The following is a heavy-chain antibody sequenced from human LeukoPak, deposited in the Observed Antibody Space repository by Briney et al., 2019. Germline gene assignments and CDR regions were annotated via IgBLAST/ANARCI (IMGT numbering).Heavy chain of an antibody. Sequence: GESLKISCKGSGYSFTSYWIGWVRQMPGKGLEWMGIIYPGDSDTRYSPSFQGQATISADKSISTAYLQWSSLKASDTAMYYCAREGSAAMSQDNYGDYVGYWGQGTLVTVSS. CDR1: GYSFTSYW. CDR2: IYPGDSDT. CDR3: AREGSAAMSQDNYGDYVGY. J-gene: IGHJ4*02. D-gene: IGHD4-17*01. V-gene: IGHV5-51*01.